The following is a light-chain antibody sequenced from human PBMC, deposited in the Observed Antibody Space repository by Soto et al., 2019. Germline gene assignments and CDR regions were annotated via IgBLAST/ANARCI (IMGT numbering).Light chain of an antibody. J-gene: IGKJ4*01. CDR1: QSISSW. CDR3: QNYNSAPLT. Sequence: DIQMTQSPSTLSASVGDRVTITCRASQSISSWLAWYRQKPGKAPKLLIYAASTLQSGVPSRFSGSGSGTDFTLTISSLQPEDVATYYCQNYNSAPLTFGGGTKV. V-gene: IGKV1-27*01. CDR2: AAS.